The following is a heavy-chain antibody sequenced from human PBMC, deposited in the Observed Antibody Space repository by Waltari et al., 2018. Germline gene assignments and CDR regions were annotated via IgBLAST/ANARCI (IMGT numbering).Heavy chain of an antibody. V-gene: IGHV4-30-2*01. Sequence: QLQLQESGSGLVKPSQTLSLTCAVSGGSISRGGYSWRWIRQPPGQGLEWIGYIYHSGSTYYNPSLKSRVTISVDRSKNQFSLKLSSVTAADTAVYYCARGEGRYDFWSGYFNGMDVWGQGTTVTVSS. J-gene: IGHJ6*02. CDR2: IYHSGST. CDR1: GGSISRGGYS. CDR3: ARGEGRYDFWSGYFNGMDV. D-gene: IGHD3-3*01.